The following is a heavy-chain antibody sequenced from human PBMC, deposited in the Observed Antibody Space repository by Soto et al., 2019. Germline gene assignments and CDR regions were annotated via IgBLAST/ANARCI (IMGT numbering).Heavy chain of an antibody. V-gene: IGHV3-21*01. J-gene: IGHJ3*02. Sequence: PGGSLRLSCAASGFTFSSYSMNWVRQAPGKGLEWVSSISSSSSYIYYADSVKGRFTISRDNANNSLYLQMNSLRAEDTAVYYCARWGVGATPGAFEIRGHGTMVTV. CDR3: ARWGVGATPGAFEI. CDR2: ISSSSSYI. D-gene: IGHD1-26*01. CDR1: GFTFSSYS.